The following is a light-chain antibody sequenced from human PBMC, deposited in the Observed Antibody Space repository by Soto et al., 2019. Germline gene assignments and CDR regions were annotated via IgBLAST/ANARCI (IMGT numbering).Light chain of an antibody. CDR3: MLGTQFPRT. CDR2: KIS. Sequence: DIVMTQTPLSSPVTLGQPASISCRSSQSLVHSDGNTYLSWLQQRPGQPPRLLIYKISSRFSGVPDRFRGSGERTDFTLKISRVEAEDVGVYYCMLGTQFPRTLGQGTKVEIK. J-gene: IGKJ1*01. CDR1: QSLVHSDGNTY. V-gene: IGKV2-24*01.